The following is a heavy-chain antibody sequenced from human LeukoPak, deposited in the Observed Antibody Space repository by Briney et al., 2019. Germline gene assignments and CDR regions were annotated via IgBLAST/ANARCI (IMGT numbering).Heavy chain of an antibody. CDR1: GFTFDDYA. D-gene: IGHD2-2*01. CDR3: ARETRGSTITIDY. Sequence: PGRSLRLSCAASGFTFDDYAMHWVRQAPGKGLEWVSGISWNSGSIGYADSVKGRFTISRDNAKNSLYLQMNSLRAEDTAVYYCARETRGSTITIDYWGQGTLVTVSS. J-gene: IGHJ4*02. CDR2: ISWNSGSI. V-gene: IGHV3-9*01.